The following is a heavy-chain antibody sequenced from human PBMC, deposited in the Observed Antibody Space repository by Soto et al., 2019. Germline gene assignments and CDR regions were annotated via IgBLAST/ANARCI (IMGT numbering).Heavy chain of an antibody. J-gene: IGHJ5*02. V-gene: IGHV3-7*01. CDR2: IKPDGSEK. Sequence: EVQLVDSGGGLVQPGGSLRLSCAASEFTFSHYWMSWVRQAPGKGLEWVANIKPDGSEKYYVDSVKGRFTISRDNAKNALYLQMNSLRVEDTAVYHCARGGVLTRRFDLWGQGTLVTVSS. D-gene: IGHD3-3*01. CDR3: ARGGVLTRRFDL. CDR1: EFTFSHYW.